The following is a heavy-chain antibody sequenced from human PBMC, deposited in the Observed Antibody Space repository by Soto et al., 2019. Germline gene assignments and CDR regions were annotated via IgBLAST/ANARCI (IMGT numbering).Heavy chain of an antibody. J-gene: IGHJ4*02. CDR1: VGSFSAYY. CDR2: IYYSGST. Sequence: KTSETLSLTCAVYVGSFSAYYWSWIRQPPGKGLEWIGYIYYSGSTYYNPSLKSRVTMSVDTSKNQFSLKLSSVTAADTAVYYCARAELVGATDYWGQGTLVTVSS. CDR3: ARAELVGATDY. V-gene: IGHV4-34*09. D-gene: IGHD1-26*01.